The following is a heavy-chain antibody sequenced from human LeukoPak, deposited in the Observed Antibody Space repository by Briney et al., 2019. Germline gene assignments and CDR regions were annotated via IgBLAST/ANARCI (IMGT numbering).Heavy chain of an antibody. CDR1: GGTFSSYA. CDR3: ARDCSSTSCYAVGKADAFDI. V-gene: IGHV1-69*05. CDR2: IIPIFGTA. Sequence: SVKVSCKASGGTFSSYAISWVRQAPGQGLEWMGGIIPIFGTANYAQKFQGRVTITTDESTSTAYMELSSLRSEDTAVYYCARDCSSTSCYAVGKADAFDIWGQGTMVTVSS. J-gene: IGHJ3*02. D-gene: IGHD2-2*01.